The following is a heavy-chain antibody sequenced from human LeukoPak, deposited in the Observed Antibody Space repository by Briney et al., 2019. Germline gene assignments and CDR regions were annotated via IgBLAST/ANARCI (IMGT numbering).Heavy chain of an antibody. J-gene: IGHJ4*02. Sequence: GASVKVSCKASGYTFTSYGISWVRQAPGQGLEWMGWISAYNGNTNYAQKLQGRVTMTTDTSTSTAYMELRSLRSDDTALYYCAKDAYSNPEYFFDYWGQGTLVTVSS. D-gene: IGHD4-11*01. CDR1: GYTFTSYG. V-gene: IGHV1-18*01. CDR2: ISAYNGNT. CDR3: AKDAYSNPEYFFDY.